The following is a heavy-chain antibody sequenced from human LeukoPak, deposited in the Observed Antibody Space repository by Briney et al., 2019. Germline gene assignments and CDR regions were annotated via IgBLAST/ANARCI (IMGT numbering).Heavy chain of an antibody. J-gene: IGHJ4*02. CDR3: ARHLTYYYGSGSYYNVYYFDY. Sequence: SETLSLTCAVYGGSFSGYYWSWIRQPPGKGLEWIGEINHSGSTNYNPSLKSRVTISVDTSKNQFSLKLSSVTAADTAVYYCARHLTYYYGSGSYYNVYYFDYWGQGTLVTVSS. D-gene: IGHD3-10*01. CDR1: GGSFSGYY. CDR2: INHSGST. V-gene: IGHV4-34*01.